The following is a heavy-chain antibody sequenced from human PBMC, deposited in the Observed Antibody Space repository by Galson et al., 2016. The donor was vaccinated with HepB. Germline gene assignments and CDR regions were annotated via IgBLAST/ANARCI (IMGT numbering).Heavy chain of an antibody. D-gene: IGHD2-21*01. CDR1: GYSFTTHW. V-gene: IGHV5-51*01. J-gene: IGHJ6*02. CDR3: ARQGDSVVDMDV. Sequence: QSGAEVKKAGESLKISCKGSGYSFTTHWIGWVRQMPGKGLEWMGIIYPGDSDSRYRPSFQGQVTISVDKSISTVYLQWSSLKASDTAMYYCARQGDSVVDMDVWSQGTTVIVSS. CDR2: IYPGDSDS.